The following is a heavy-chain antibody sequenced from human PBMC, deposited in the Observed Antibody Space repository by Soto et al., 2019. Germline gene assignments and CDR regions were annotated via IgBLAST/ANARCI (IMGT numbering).Heavy chain of an antibody. V-gene: IGHV3-23*01. CDR3: AKSLTPGIAAAGTLFDY. CDR2: ISGSGGST. D-gene: IGHD6-13*01. Sequence: PGGSLRLSCAASGFTFSSYAMSWVRQAPGKGLEWVSAISGSGGSTYYADSVKGRFTISRDNSKNTLYLQMNSLRAEDTAVYYCAKSLTPGIAAAGTLFDYWGQGTLVTVSS. CDR1: GFTFSSYA. J-gene: IGHJ4*02.